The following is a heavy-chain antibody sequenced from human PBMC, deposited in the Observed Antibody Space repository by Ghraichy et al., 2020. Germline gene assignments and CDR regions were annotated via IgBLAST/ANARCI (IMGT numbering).Heavy chain of an antibody. D-gene: IGHD3-22*01. V-gene: IGHV3-15*01. CDR3: TTESASGLYDSSGYPLTRDYYYYYGMDV. CDR2: IKSKTDGGTT. Sequence: GGSLRLSCAASGFTFSNAWMSWVRQAPGKGLEWVGRIKSKTDGGTTDYAAPVKGRFTISRDDSKNTLYLQMNSLKTEDTAVYYCTTESASGLYDSSGYPLTRDYYYYYGMDVWGQGTTVTVSS. J-gene: IGHJ6*02. CDR1: GFTFSNAW.